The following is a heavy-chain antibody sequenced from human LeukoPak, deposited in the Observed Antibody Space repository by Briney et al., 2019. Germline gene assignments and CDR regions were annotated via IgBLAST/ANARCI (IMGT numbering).Heavy chain of an antibody. CDR3: TVVGASFEY. Sequence: ASVKVSFKASGYTFTNYGISWVRQAPGQGLEWMGWISTYNGNTKYAQKLQGRVTMTTDTSTSTAYMDLRSLRSDDTAVYYCTVVGASFEYWGQGTLVTVSS. J-gene: IGHJ4*02. D-gene: IGHD1-26*01. V-gene: IGHV1-18*01. CDR2: ISTYNGNT. CDR1: GYTFTNYG.